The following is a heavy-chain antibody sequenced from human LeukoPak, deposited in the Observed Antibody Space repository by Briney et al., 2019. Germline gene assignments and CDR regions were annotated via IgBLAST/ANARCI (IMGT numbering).Heavy chain of an antibody. Sequence: GGSLRLSCTTSGFIFSSYGMHWVRQAPGKGLEWVAFIRYDGSNKYYADSVKGRFTISRDNSKNTLYLQMNSLRAEDTAVYYCAKEGEDTVVVPAAAADYYYMDVWGKGTTVTVSS. CDR3: AKEGEDTVVVPAAAADYYYMDV. V-gene: IGHV3-30*02. CDR1: GFIFSSYG. J-gene: IGHJ6*03. CDR2: IRYDGSNK. D-gene: IGHD2-2*01.